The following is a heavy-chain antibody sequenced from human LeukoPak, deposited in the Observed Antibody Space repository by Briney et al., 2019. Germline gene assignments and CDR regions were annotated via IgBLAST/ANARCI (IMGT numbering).Heavy chain of an antibody. CDR3: AGERGEEYSSGWYKTNYFYN. V-gene: IGHV4-39*07. D-gene: IGHD6-19*01. CDR2: GDYSGGT. Sequence: SETLSLTCTVSGDSFTSVTDYWAWIRQPPGKGLEWIASGDYSGGTHYNPSLESRVAISADMSKNQISLKLTFVTGADTAVYYCAGERGEEYSSGWYKTNYFYNWGQGIRVTVSS. CDR1: GDSFTSVTDY. J-gene: IGHJ4*02.